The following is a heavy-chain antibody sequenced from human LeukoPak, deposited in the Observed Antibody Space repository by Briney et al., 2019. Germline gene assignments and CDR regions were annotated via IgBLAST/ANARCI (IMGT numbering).Heavy chain of an antibody. J-gene: IGHJ4*02. CDR1: GFTFSNYW. CDR3: ARDLTMLGTPGDDFDY. Sequence: PGGSLRLSCAASGFTFSNYWMHWVRQVPGNGLVWVSRINENGRTTSYADSVKGRFTISRDNGKNMVYLQMTSLRAEDTAIYYCARDLTMLGTPGDDFDYWGQGSQVTVSS. D-gene: IGHD3-3*01. V-gene: IGHV3-74*01. CDR2: INENGRTT.